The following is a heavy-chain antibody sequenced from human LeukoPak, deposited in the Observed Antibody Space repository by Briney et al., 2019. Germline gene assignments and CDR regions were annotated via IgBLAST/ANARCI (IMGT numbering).Heavy chain of an antibody. CDR2: IKQDGSEK. Sequence: GGSLRLSCAASGFTFSSYWMSWVRQAPGKGLEWVANIKQDGSEKYYVDSVKGRFTISRDNAKNSLYLQMNSLRAEDTAVYYCARDSADYDSSGYYQPDAFDIWGQGTMVTVSS. CDR1: GFTFSSYW. CDR3: ARDSADYDSSGYYQPDAFDI. V-gene: IGHV3-7*01. J-gene: IGHJ3*02. D-gene: IGHD3-22*01.